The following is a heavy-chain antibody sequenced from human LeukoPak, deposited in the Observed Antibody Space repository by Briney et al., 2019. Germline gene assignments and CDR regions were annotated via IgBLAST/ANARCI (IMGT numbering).Heavy chain of an antibody. J-gene: IGHJ4*02. D-gene: IGHD2-15*01. CDR2: IYTSGST. CDR3: ARVYCSGGGCYFDY. Sequence: PSETLSLTCTVSGGSISSYYWSWIRQPAGKGLEWIGRIYTSGSTNYNPSLKSRVTMSVDTSKNQFSLKLSSVTAADTAVYYCARVYCSGGGCYFDYWGQGTLVTVSS. V-gene: IGHV4-4*07. CDR1: GGSISSYY.